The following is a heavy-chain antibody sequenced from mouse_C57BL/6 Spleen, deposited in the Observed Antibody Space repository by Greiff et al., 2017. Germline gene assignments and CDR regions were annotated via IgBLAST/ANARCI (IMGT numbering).Heavy chain of an antibody. Sequence: QVQLQQPGAELVMPGASVKLSCKASGYTFTSYWMHWVKKRPGQGLEWIGEIDPSDSYTNYNQKFKGKSTLTVDKSSSTAYMQLSSLTSEYSAVYDCANDWFAYWGQGTLVTVSA. V-gene: IGHV1-69*01. CDR1: GYTFTSYW. CDR3: ANDWFAY. CDR2: IDPSDSYT. J-gene: IGHJ3*01.